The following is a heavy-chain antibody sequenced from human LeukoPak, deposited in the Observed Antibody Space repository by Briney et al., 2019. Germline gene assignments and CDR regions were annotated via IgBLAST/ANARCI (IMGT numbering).Heavy chain of an antibody. CDR3: ARLAAGYCSGGSCYAIDY. J-gene: IGHJ4*02. CDR2: IIPILGIA. Sequence: GASVKVSCKASGGTFSSYAISWVRQAPGQGLEWMGGIIPILGIANYAQKSQGRVTITADKSTSTAYMELSSLRSEDTAVYYCARLAAGYCSGGSCYAIDYWGQGTLVTVSS. CDR1: GGTFSSYA. D-gene: IGHD2-15*01. V-gene: IGHV1-69*04.